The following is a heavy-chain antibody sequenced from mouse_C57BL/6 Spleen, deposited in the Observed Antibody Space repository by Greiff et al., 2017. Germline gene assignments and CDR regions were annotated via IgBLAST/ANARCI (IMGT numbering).Heavy chain of an antibody. CDR3: TRPDYYGSSSFDY. D-gene: IGHD1-1*01. CDR1: GYTFTSYW. J-gene: IGHJ2*01. V-gene: IGHV1-5*01. CDR2: IYPGNSDT. Sequence: VQLQQSGTVLARPGASVKMSCKTSGYTFTSYWMHWVKQRPGQGLEWIGAIYPGNSDTSYNQKFKGKAKLTAVTSASTAYMELSSLTNEDSAVYYCTRPDYYGSSSFDYWGQGTTLTVSS.